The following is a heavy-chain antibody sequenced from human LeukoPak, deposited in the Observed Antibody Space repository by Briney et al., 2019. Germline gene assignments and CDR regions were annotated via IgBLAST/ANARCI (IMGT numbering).Heavy chain of an antibody. CDR2: FDPEDGET. Sequence: GASVKVSCKVSGYTRTELSMHWVRQAPGKGLESMGGFDPEDGETIYAQRFQGRVTMTEDTSTDTAYMELSSLRSEDTAVYFCALLTTWLGDLLGGWFDPWGQGALITVSS. D-gene: IGHD3-10*01. J-gene: IGHJ5*02. CDR1: GYTRTELS. CDR3: ALLTTWLGDLLGGWFDP. V-gene: IGHV1-24*01.